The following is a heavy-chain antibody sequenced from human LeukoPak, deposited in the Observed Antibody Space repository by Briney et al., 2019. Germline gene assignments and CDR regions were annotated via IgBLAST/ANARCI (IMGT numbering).Heavy chain of an antibody. CDR1: GGSISSGDYY. D-gene: IGHD5-24*01. J-gene: IGHJ4*02. CDR2: IYYSGST. CDR3: ARIRRDGYNYDY. Sequence: SETLFLTCTVSGGSISSGDYYWSWIRQPPGKGLEWIGYIYYSGSTYYNPSLKSRVTISVDTSKNQFSLKLSSVTAADTAVYYCARIRRDGYNYDYWGQGTLVTVSS. V-gene: IGHV4-30-4*01.